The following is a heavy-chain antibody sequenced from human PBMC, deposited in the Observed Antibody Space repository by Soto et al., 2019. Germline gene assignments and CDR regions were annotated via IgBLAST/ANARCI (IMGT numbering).Heavy chain of an antibody. J-gene: IGHJ4*02. V-gene: IGHV1-18*01. Sequence: ASVNVSCKASGYTFTIYGISWVLQAPGQGLEWMGWISAYNGNTNYAQKLQGRVTMTTDTSTSTAYMELRSLRSDDTAVYYCVVAAQPYYFDFCGQGTLVTVAS. D-gene: IGHD2-15*01. CDR1: GYTFTIYG. CDR3: VVAAQPYYFDF. CDR2: ISAYNGNT.